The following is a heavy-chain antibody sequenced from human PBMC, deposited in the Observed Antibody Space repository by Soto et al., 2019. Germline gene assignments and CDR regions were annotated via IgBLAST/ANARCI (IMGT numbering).Heavy chain of an antibody. V-gene: IGHV3-33*01. J-gene: IGHJ3*02. CDR3: ARARTRYSGSLDI. CDR1: GFTFSSYG. CDR2: IWYDGSNK. Sequence: QVQLVESGGGLVQPGRSLRLSCAASGFTFSSYGMHWVRQAPGKGLEWVAVIWYDGSNKYYADSVKGRFTISRDNSKNTLYLQMNSLRAEDTAVYYCARARTRYSGSLDIWGQGTMVTVSS. D-gene: IGHD1-26*01.